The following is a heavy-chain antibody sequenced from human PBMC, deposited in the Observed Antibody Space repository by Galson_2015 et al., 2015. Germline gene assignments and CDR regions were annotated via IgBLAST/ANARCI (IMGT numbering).Heavy chain of an antibody. CDR3: ARVRQTDGLLDY. D-gene: IGHD2-15*01. CDR2: ITSGGSDT. Sequence: SLRLSCAVSGFTFSSYWMHWVRQAPGKGLVWVSRITSGGSDTTYADSVKGRFTISRGNAKNTPFLQMNGLRAEDTAVYYCARVRQTDGLLDYWGQGTLVTVSS. J-gene: IGHJ4*02. CDR1: GFTFSSYW. V-gene: IGHV3-74*01.